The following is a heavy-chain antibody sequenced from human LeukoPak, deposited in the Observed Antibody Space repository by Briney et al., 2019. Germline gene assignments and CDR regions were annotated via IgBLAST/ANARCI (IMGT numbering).Heavy chain of an antibody. J-gene: IGHJ4*02. Sequence: GGSLRLSCAASGFTFDDYAMHWVRQAPGKGLEWVSGISWNSGSIGYADSVKGRFTISRDNAKNSLYLQMNSLRAEDTALYYCAEDGRREYGDYFDYWGQGTLVTVSS. V-gene: IGHV3-9*01. D-gene: IGHD4-17*01. CDR1: GFTFDDYA. CDR2: ISWNSGSI. CDR3: AEDGRREYGDYFDY.